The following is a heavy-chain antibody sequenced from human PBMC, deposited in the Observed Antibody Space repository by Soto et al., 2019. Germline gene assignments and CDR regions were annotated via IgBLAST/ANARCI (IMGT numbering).Heavy chain of an antibody. CDR1: GFTFSTYG. D-gene: IGHD6-19*01. Sequence: GGSLRLSCAASGFTFSTYGMHWVRQAPGKGLEWMAIIWYDGTNKFYADSVKGRFTVSRDNYKNTLYLQMNGLRAEDTAVYYCATDGPRIAVAGTYPDHWGQGTLVTVSS. CDR3: ATDGPRIAVAGTYPDH. V-gene: IGHV3-33*01. J-gene: IGHJ4*02. CDR2: IWYDGTNK.